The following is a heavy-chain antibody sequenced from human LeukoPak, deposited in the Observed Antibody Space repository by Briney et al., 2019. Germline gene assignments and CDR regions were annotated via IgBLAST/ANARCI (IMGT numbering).Heavy chain of an antibody. J-gene: IGHJ4*02. CDR2: IYYSGST. D-gene: IGHD4-17*01. CDR1: GGSISGSSYY. CDR3: ARVGVDYGDYIDY. V-gene: IGHV4-39*07. Sequence: SETLSLTCTVSGGSISGSSYYWGWIRQPPGKGLEWIGSIYYSGSTYYNPSLKSRVTISVDTSKNQFSLKPSSVTAADTAVYYCARVGVDYGDYIDYWGQGTLVTVSS.